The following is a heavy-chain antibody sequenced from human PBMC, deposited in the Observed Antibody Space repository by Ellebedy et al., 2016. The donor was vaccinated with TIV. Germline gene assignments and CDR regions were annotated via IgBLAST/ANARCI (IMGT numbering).Heavy chain of an antibody. CDR3: ARGRHYSGSGGHST. J-gene: IGHJ5*02. CDR2: IKEDGSQT. Sequence: PGGSLRLSCATSGFTFSTYWMAWVRQAPGKGLEWVANIKEDGSQTYYVGSVKGRFTISRDNAKNSLYLQMNSLRADDTAVYYCARGRHYSGSGGHSTWGQGTLVTVSS. V-gene: IGHV3-7*03. CDR1: GFTFSTYW. D-gene: IGHD3-10*01.